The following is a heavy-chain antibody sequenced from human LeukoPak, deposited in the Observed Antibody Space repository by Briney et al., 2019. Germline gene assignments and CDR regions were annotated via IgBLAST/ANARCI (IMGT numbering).Heavy chain of an antibody. CDR3: ARAEGKENGMDV. CDR1: GFTFSSYG. V-gene: IGHV3-33*01. J-gene: IGHJ6*02. Sequence: GGSLRLSCAASGFTFSSYGMHWVRQAPGKGLEWVAVIWHDGRNKEYADSVKGRFTISRDNSKNTLYLQMNSLRAEDTAVYCCARAEGKENGMDVWGQGTTVTVS. CDR2: IWHDGRNK.